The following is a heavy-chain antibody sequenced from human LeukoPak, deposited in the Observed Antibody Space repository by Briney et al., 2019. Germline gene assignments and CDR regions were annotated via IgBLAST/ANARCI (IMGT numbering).Heavy chain of an antibody. D-gene: IGHD5-18*01. V-gene: IGHV6-1*01. Sequence: SQTLALTCAISGDSVSSNSSAWNWIRQSPSRGLEWLGRTYYRSKWYNDYAVSVKGRITINPDTSKNHFSLQLNSVTPEDTAIYYCARIGYSYGGPWGQGTLVTVSS. CDR3: ARIGYSYGGP. CDR2: TYYRSKWYN. CDR1: GDSVSSNSSA. J-gene: IGHJ5*02.